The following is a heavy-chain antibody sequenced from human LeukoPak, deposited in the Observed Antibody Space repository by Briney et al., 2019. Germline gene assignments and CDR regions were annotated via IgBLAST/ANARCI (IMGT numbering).Heavy chain of an antibody. D-gene: IGHD4-17*01. CDR2: IYYSGST. CDR3: AREVYGDYYYYYYYGMDV. CDR1: GDSISSYY. Sequence: SETLSLTCTVSGDSISSYYWSWIRQPPGKGLEWIGYIYYSGSTYYNPSLKSRVTISVDTSKNQFSLKLSSVTAADTAVYYCAREVYGDYYYYYYYGMDVWGQGTTVTVSS. J-gene: IGHJ6*02. V-gene: IGHV4-30-4*02.